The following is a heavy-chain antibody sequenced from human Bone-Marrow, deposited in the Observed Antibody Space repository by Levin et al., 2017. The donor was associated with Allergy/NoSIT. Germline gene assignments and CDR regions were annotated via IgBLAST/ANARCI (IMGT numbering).Heavy chain of an antibody. V-gene: IGHV3-23*01. CDR2: IGDSGGNT. D-gene: IGHD5-18*01. CDR3: AKDRDRYGLDFDY. CDR1: GFTFSNYA. Sequence: GGSLRLSCGASGFTFSNYAMNWVRQAPGKGLEWVSSIGDSGGNTYYADSVKGRFTISRDNSKDTLYLQMNSLRAEDTALYYCAKDRDRYGLDFDYWRQGTLVTVSS. J-gene: IGHJ4*02.